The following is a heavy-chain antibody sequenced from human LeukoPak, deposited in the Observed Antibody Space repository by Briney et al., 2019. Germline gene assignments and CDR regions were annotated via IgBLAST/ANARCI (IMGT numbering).Heavy chain of an antibody. V-gene: IGHV3-30*02. Sequence: GGSLRLSCAASGFTFSTYGMHWVRQAPGKGLEWVAFIRYDGSNKYYADSVKGRFTISRDNSKNTLYLQMNSLRAEDTAVYYCAKEQDIVVVPAASWWGSPFDYWGQGTLVTVSS. J-gene: IGHJ4*02. CDR2: IRYDGSNK. CDR1: GFTFSTYG. D-gene: IGHD2-2*01. CDR3: AKEQDIVVVPAASWWGSPFDY.